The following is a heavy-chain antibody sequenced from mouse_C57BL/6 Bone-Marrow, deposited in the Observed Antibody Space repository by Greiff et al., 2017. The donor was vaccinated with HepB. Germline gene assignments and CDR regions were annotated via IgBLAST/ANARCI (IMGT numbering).Heavy chain of an antibody. J-gene: IGHJ1*03. D-gene: IGHD1-1*01. V-gene: IGHV3-8*01. CDR2: ISYSGST. CDR3: ARTPYYYGRRDFDV. Sequence: EVKLMESGPGLAKPSQTLSLTCSVTGYSITSDYWNWIRKFPGNKLEYMGYISYSGSTYYNPSLKSRISITRDTSKNQYYLQLNSVTTEDTAAYDCARTPYYYGRRDFDVWGTGTTVTVSS. CDR1: GYSITSDY.